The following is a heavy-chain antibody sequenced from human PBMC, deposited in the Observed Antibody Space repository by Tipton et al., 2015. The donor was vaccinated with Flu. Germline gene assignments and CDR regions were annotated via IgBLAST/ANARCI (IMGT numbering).Heavy chain of an antibody. CDR2: MYYSGIT. CDR3: ARRDYSNYVSEPKNWFDP. CDR1: GGSISRESYY. J-gene: IGHJ5*02. Sequence: TLSLTCTVSGGSISRESYYWGWIRQPPGKGLEWLGSMYYSGITYYNPSLQSRVTMSVDTSKSQFSLRLSSVTAADTAVYYCARRDYSNYVSEPKNWFDPWGQGTLVTVSS. D-gene: IGHD4-11*01. V-gene: IGHV4-39*07.